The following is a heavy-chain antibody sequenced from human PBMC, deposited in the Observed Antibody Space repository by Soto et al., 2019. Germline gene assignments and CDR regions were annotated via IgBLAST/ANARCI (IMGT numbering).Heavy chain of an antibody. CDR1: GFTFSSYA. Sequence: EVQLLESGGGLVQPGGSLRLSCAASGFTFSSYAMSWVRQAPGKGLEWVSAISGSGGSTYYADSVKGRFIISRDNSKNTLYLQMNSLRAEDTAVYYCAKDPYSSSSGPYDYWGQGTLVTVSS. V-gene: IGHV3-23*01. CDR2: ISGSGGST. D-gene: IGHD6-6*01. CDR3: AKDPYSSSSGPYDY. J-gene: IGHJ4*02.